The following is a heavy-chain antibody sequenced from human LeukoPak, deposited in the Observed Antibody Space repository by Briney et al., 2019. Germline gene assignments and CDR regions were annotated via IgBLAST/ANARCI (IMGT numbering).Heavy chain of an antibody. CDR3: ARQSGYSGYEPIDY. V-gene: IGHV5-51*01. CDR2: IYPGDSDT. J-gene: IGHJ4*02. D-gene: IGHD5-12*01. Sequence: GESLQISCKGSGYSCNSYWIRGVRQVPGKGLEWMGIIYPGDSDTRESPSFQGQVTISADKSISTAYLQWSSLKASDTAMYYCARQSGYSGYEPIDYWGQGTLVTVSS. CDR1: GYSCNSYW.